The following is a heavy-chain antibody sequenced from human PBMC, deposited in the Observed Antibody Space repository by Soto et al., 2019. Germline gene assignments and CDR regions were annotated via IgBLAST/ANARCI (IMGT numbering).Heavy chain of an antibody. CDR2: IYWDDDK. V-gene: IGHV2-5*02. CDR1: GFSLNTSGVG. Sequence: QITLKESGPTLVKPTQTLTLTCTFSGFSLNTSGVGVGWIRQPPGKALEWLALIYWDDDKRYSPSLKTRLIITKDTSKNQVVLIMTNIDPVDTATYYCAHSKYYYYYGMDVWGQGTTVTVSS. CDR3: AHSKYYYYYGMDV. J-gene: IGHJ6*02.